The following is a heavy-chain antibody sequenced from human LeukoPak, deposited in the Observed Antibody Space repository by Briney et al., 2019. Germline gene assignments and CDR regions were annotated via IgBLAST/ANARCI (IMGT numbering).Heavy chain of an antibody. CDR3: ARDNGASGWSHQSFDY. CDR2: VSTREGT. CDR1: GGSVSSDL. J-gene: IGHJ4*02. D-gene: IGHD6-19*01. V-gene: IGHV4-4*07. Sequence: SETLSLTCTVSGGSVSSDLWSWLRQPAGEGLEWIGRVSTREGTNHNPSLKSRVTLSLDTSKNQFSLKLSSVTAADTAVYYCARDNGASGWSHQSFDYWGQGTLVTVSS.